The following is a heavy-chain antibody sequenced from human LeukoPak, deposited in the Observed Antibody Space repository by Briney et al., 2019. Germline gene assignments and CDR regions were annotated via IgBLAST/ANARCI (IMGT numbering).Heavy chain of an antibody. J-gene: IGHJ4*02. V-gene: IGHV4-59*01. CDR2: IYYSGST. Sequence: PSETLSLTCTVSGGSISSYYWSWIRQPPGKGLEWIGYIYYSGSTNYNHSLKSRVTISVDTSKNQFSLKLSSVTAADTAVYYCARLPIQGVGADFDYWGQGTLVTVSS. CDR3: ARLPIQGVGADFDY. D-gene: IGHD5-18*01. CDR1: GGSISSYY.